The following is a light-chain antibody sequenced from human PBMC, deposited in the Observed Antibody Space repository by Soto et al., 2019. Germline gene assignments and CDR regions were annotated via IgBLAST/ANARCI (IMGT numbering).Light chain of an antibody. CDR3: EQYSSWPWT. Sequence: EIVMTQSPATLSVSPGGRATLSCRASQSISDTLAWYQQKPGQAPRLLIHGVSTRATGFPARFSGSGSGTDFTLTISRLESEDFAMYYCEQYSSWPWTFGQGTKVDIK. J-gene: IGKJ1*01. V-gene: IGKV3-15*01. CDR1: QSISDT. CDR2: GVS.